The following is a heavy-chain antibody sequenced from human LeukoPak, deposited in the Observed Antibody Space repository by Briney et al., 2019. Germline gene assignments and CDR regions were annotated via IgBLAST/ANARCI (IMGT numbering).Heavy chain of an antibody. CDR3: ARGVSSGWYARRAYYFDY. CDR1: GGSFSGYY. J-gene: IGHJ4*02. D-gene: IGHD6-19*01. CDR2: TNHSGST. Sequence: SETLSLTCAVYGGSFSGYYWSWIRQPPGKGLEWIGETNHSGSTNYNPSLKSRVTISVDTSKNQFSLKLSSVTAADTAVYYCARGVSSGWYARRAYYFDYWGQGTLVTVSS. V-gene: IGHV4-34*01.